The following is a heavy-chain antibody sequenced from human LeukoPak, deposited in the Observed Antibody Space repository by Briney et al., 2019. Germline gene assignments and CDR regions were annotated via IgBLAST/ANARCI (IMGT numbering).Heavy chain of an antibody. Sequence: GFLRLSCAASGFTFSSHVMNWVRVAPGKGLEWVSSISSSGRYLYYADSVRGRFTISRDNAKNSLYLELNSLRAEDTAIYYCARATFIVEATTTGAFDVWGQGTLVTVSS. CDR3: ARATFIVEATTTGAFDV. V-gene: IGHV3-21*06. D-gene: IGHD3-22*01. J-gene: IGHJ3*01. CDR1: GFTFSSHV. CDR2: ISSSGRYL.